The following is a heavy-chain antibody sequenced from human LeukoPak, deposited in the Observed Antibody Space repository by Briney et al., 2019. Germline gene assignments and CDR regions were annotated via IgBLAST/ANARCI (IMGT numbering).Heavy chain of an antibody. CDR2: IKQDGSEK. V-gene: IGHV3-7*01. D-gene: IGHD5-24*01. CDR1: GFTFSDYW. Sequence: GGSLRLACAASGFTFSDYWMSWVRQAPGKGLEWVANIKQDGSEKYSVDSVKGRFTISRDNAKNSLFLQMNSLRAEDTALYYCARDRGNGFNSYFFDYWGQGTLVTVSS. CDR3: ARDRGNGFNSYFFDY. J-gene: IGHJ4*02.